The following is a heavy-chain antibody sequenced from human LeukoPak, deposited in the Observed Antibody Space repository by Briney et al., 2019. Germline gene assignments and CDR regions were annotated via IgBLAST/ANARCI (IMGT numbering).Heavy chain of an antibody. V-gene: IGHV3-48*03. CDR3: ARPPSFHYDTTGPDY. CDR2: ISGDGNTI. J-gene: IGHJ4*02. CDR1: GFTFSSFE. D-gene: IGHD3-22*01. Sequence: PGGSLRHSCAASGFTFSSFEMNWVRQAPGKGLEWVSFISGDGNTIYYADSVKGRFTISRDNAKHSVYLQMNSLRAEDTAVYYCARPPSFHYDTTGPDYWGQGTLVTVSS.